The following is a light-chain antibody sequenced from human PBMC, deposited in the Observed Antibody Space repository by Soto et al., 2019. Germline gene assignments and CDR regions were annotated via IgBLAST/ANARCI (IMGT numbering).Light chain of an antibody. CDR1: QSLLHSNGYNY. J-gene: IGKJ4*01. CDR2: LGS. CDR3: MQALQTPLT. Sequence: DIVMTQSPLSLPVTPGEPASISCRSSQSLLHSNGYNYLDWYLQKPGQSPQLLIYLGSNRDSGVPDRFNGSGSGTDFTLKISRVEAEDVGVYYCMQALQTPLTFGGGTKVEIK. V-gene: IGKV2-28*01.